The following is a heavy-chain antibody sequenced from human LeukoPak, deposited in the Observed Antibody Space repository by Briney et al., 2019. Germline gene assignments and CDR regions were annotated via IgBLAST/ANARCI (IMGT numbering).Heavy chain of an antibody. D-gene: IGHD4-23*01. CDR3: AKTPDYGGNRLTFDH. V-gene: IGHV3-7*01. CDR1: GFTFSSYW. J-gene: IGHJ4*02. Sequence: PGGSLRLSCAASGFTFSSYWMSWVRQAPGKGLEWVANIKQDGSEKYYVDSVKGRFTISRDNAKNSLYLQMNSLRAEDTAVYYCAKTPDYGGNRLTFDHWGQGTLVTVSS. CDR2: IKQDGSEK.